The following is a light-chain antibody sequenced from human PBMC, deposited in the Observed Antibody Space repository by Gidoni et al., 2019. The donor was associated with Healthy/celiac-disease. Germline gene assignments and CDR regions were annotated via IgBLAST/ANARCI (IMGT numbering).Light chain of an antibody. CDR3: QQYDNLPR. CDR2: DAS. CDR1: QDISNY. J-gene: IGKJ3*01. V-gene: IGKV1-33*01. Sequence: DIQMTQSPSSLSASVGDRVTITCQASQDISNYLNLYQQKPGKAPKLLIYDASNLETGVPSRFSGSGSGTDFTFTISSLQPEDIATYYCQQYDNLPRFGPGTKVDIK.